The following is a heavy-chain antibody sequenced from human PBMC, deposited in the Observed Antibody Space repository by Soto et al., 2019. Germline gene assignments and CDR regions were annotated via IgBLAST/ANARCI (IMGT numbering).Heavy chain of an antibody. CDR1: GFDFTYYA. V-gene: IGHV3-30*18. J-gene: IGHJ4*02. CDR3: AKDEGVGGTLGLFDY. D-gene: IGHD1-26*01. Sequence: QVQLVESGGGAVQPGESLRLSCVASGFDFTYYAMHWVRQAPGKGLESVAVMSSDGSKIHHTDSVKGRFTISRDNSKNTRHLQMNSLRKEDTAVDFCAKDEGVGGTLGLFDYWGQGTLVSVSS. CDR2: MSSDGSKI.